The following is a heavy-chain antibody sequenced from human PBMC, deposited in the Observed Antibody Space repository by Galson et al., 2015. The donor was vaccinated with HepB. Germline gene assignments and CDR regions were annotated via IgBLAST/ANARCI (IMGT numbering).Heavy chain of an antibody. V-gene: IGHV3-23*01. D-gene: IGHD1-26*01. CDR2: IGDNDSNT. CDR1: GVTFSTDA. Sequence: SLRLCCAACGVTFSTDAMTWFRQAPGNGLEWVAFIGDNDSNTHDADSLKGRFSISRDNSKNTLYLEMSSLRAEDTAVYYCAKGRGTNSILDYWGQGTLVTVSS. CDR3: AKGRGTNSILDY. J-gene: IGHJ4*02.